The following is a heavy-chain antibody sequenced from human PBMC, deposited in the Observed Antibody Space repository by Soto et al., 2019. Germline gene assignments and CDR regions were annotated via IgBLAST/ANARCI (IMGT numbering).Heavy chain of an antibody. J-gene: IGHJ6*02. CDR3: ASSIQLLFYYYGMAV. CDR2: IIPIFGTA. D-gene: IGHD2-2*01. CDR1: GGTFSSYA. V-gene: IGHV1-69*01. Sequence: SLNGSCKDTGGTFSSYAISWVRQAPGQGLEWMGGIIPIFGTANHAQKFQGRVTITADESTSTAYMELSSLRSEDTAVYYCASSIQLLFYYYGMAVSGQGTTVPV.